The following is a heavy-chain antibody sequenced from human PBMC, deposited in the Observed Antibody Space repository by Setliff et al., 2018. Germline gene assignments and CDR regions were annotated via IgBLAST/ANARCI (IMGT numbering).Heavy chain of an antibody. J-gene: IGHJ6*03. D-gene: IGHD2-21*01. CDR1: GYTFTSYG. V-gene: IGHV1-18*01. CDR2: ISAYNGNT. CDR3: AREGLIADTTYYYYYYMDV. Sequence: ASVKVSCKASGYTFTSYGISWVRQAPGQGLEWMGWISAYNGNTNYAQKFQGRVTITADKSTSTAYMELSSLRSEDTAVYYCAREGLIADTTYYYYYYMDVWGKGTTVTVSS.